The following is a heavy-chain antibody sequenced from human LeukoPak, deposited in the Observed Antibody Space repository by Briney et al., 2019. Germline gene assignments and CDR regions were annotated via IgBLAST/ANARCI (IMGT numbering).Heavy chain of an antibody. CDR3: ASWGWWDAFEI. CDR2: INPNSGGT. CDR1: GYTFTGYY. D-gene: IGHD2-8*02. Sequence: ASVKVSCKASGYTFTGYYMHWVRQAPGQGLEWMGRINPNSGGTNYAQTFQGRVTMTRDTSISTAYMVLSRLRSDDPAVYYCASWGWWDAFEIWGQGTMVTVSS. J-gene: IGHJ3*02. V-gene: IGHV1-2*06.